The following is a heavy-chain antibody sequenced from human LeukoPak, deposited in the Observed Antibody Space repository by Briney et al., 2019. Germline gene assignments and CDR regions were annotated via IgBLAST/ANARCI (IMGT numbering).Heavy chain of an antibody. CDR3: ATQPGRGSPFKF. D-gene: IGHD2-8*02. J-gene: IGHJ4*02. V-gene: IGHV1-69*06. CDR2: IIPIFGTA. CDR1: GGTFSSYA. Sequence: SVKVSCKASGGTFSSYAISWVRQAPGQGLEWMGGIIPIFGTANYAQKFQGRVTITADKSTSTAYMELSSLRSEDTAVYYCATQPGRGSPFKFWGQGTLVTVSS.